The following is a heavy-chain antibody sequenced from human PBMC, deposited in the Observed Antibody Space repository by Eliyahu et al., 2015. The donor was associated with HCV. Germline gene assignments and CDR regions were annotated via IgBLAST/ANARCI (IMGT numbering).Heavy chain of an antibody. CDR3: ATGYIYGGDMRYGMNV. D-gene: IGHD5-18*01. V-gene: IGHV1-18*01. Sequence: QVQLVQSGAEMKKPGASVKVSCKAXGXTXXXYGIXWVRQAPGQGLEWMGWINAYNDYTNYAQSLQGRVTMTTDTSTSTAYMELRSLRSDDTAVYYCATGYIYGGDMRYGMNVWGQGTTVTVSS. CDR1: GXTXXXYG. CDR2: INAYNDYT. J-gene: IGHJ6*02.